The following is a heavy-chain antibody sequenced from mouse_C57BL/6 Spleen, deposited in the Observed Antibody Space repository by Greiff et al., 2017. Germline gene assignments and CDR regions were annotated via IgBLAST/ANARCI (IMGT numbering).Heavy chain of an antibody. V-gene: IGHV5-9-1*02. CDR2: ISSGGDYI. CDR1: GFTFRCSA. D-gene: IGHD1-1*01. Sequence: EVMLVESGEGLVKPGGSLKLSCASAGFTFRCSALSWVRQTPEKRLVGVASISSGGDYIYYADTVKGRFTISRDNARNTLYLQMNSLKAEDTAMYYCTRVDYGRTMDYWGQGTSVTVSS. CDR3: TRVDYGRTMDY. J-gene: IGHJ4*01.